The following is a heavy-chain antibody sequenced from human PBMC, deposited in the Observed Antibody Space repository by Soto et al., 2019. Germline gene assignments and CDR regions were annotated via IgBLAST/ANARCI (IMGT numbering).Heavy chain of an antibody. D-gene: IGHD6-13*01. CDR2: INPSGGST. J-gene: IGHJ1*01. V-gene: IGHV1-46*01. CDR1: GYTFTSYY. Sequence: GASVKVSCKASGYTFTSYYMHWVRQAPGQGLEWMGIINPSGGSTSYAQKFQGRVTMTRDTSTSTVYMELSSLRSEDTAVYYCASMYSSSWYVLAYIQHWGQGTLVTVSS. CDR3: ASMYSSSWYVLAYIQH.